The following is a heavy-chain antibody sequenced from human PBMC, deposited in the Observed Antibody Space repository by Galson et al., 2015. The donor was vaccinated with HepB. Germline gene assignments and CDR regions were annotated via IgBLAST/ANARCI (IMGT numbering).Heavy chain of an antibody. V-gene: IGHV4-59*01. D-gene: IGHD3-22*01. CDR1: GGSISSYY. Sequence: SETLSLTCTVSGGSISSYYWSWIRQPPGKGLEWIGYIYYRESTNYNPSLKSRVTISVDTSKNQFSLKLSSVTAADTAVYYCARRGYYDSSGYSLAEYAFDIWGQGTMVTVSS. CDR2: IYYREST. J-gene: IGHJ3*02. CDR3: ARRGYYDSSGYSLAEYAFDI.